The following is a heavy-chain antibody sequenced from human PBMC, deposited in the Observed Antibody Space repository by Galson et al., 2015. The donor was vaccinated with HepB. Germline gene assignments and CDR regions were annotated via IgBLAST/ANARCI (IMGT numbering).Heavy chain of an antibody. CDR2: ISSNGGST. CDR1: GFTFRSYA. V-gene: IGHV3-64D*06. J-gene: IGHJ5*02. Sequence: SLRLSCAASGFTFRSYARHWVRQAPGKGLEYVSAISSNGGSTYYADSVKGRFTISRDNSNNTQYLQMSSPSAEDTAVYYLVKGPGAAPVPNWFYPWGQGTLVTVSS. CDR3: VKGPGAAPVPNWFYP.